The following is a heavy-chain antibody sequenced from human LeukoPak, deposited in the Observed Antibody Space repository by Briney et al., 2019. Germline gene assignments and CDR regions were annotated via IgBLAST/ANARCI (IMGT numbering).Heavy chain of an antibody. CDR1: GGSISSYY. V-gene: IGHV4-4*07. J-gene: IGHJ5*02. Sequence: SETLSLTCTVSGGSISSYYWSWVRQPAGKGLEWIGRIYTSGSTSYNPSLQSRVTMSVDTSKKQFSLRVSSVTAADTAVYYCARVDTSMDWFNPWGQGTLVTVSS. CDR3: ARVDTSMDWFNP. D-gene: IGHD5-18*01. CDR2: IYTSGST.